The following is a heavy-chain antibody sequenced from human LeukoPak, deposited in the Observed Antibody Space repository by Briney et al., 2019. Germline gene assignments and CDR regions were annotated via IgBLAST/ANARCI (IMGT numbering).Heavy chain of an antibody. D-gene: IGHD5-12*01. CDR1: GYSFTSYW. J-gene: IGHJ4*02. CDR3: ARQNSSYDSSFDY. V-gene: IGHV5-51*01. CDR2: IYPDDYDT. Sequence: GESLNIYCKGSGYSFTSYWIGWVRQMPGKGLEGIGIIYPDDYDTTYSPSFQGQVTISADKSISTAYLQWSSLKASDTAMYYCARQNSSYDSSFDYWGQGALVTVSS.